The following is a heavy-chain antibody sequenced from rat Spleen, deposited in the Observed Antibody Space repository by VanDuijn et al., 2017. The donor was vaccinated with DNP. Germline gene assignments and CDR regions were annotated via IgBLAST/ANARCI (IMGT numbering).Heavy chain of an antibody. J-gene: IGHJ2*01. D-gene: IGHD5-1*01. Sequence: EVQLVESGGGLVQPGRSLKLSCAASGITFSDSYMAWVRQAPKKGLEWVASINYEGDSTYYGDSVKGRFTISRDKPKSTLYLQMDSLRSEDTATYYCARRWEEDYFDYWGQGVMVTVSS. CDR2: INYEGDST. CDR3: ARRWEEDYFDY. CDR1: GITFSDSY. V-gene: IGHV5-22*01.